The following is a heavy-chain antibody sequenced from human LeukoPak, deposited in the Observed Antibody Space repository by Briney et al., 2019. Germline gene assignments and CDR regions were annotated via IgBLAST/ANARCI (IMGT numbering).Heavy chain of an antibody. V-gene: IGHV4-34*01. CDR3: ARGYSSSWYVPDY. CDR1: GGSFSGYS. J-gene: IGHJ4*02. CDR2: IDRSGST. D-gene: IGHD6-13*01. Sequence: SETLSLTCAVYGGSFSGYSWTWIRQPPGKGLEWIGEIDRSGSTNYNPSLKSRLTISVDTSKNQFSLKLSSVTAADTAVYYCARGYSSSWYVPDYWGQGTLVTVSS.